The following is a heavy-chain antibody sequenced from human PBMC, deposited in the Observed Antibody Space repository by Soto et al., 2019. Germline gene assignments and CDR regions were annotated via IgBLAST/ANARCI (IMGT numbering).Heavy chain of an antibody. V-gene: IGHV3-48*03. Sequence: GGSLRLSCADSGFTFSRYEMNWVRQAPGKGLEWVSYISSSSSTLYYADSVKGRFTISRDNAKNSLYLQMNSLRAEDTAVYYCARGGSGRYFWYFDLWGRGTLVTVSS. D-gene: IGHD1-26*01. J-gene: IGHJ2*01. CDR2: ISSSSSTL. CDR1: GFTFSRYE. CDR3: ARGGSGRYFWYFDL.